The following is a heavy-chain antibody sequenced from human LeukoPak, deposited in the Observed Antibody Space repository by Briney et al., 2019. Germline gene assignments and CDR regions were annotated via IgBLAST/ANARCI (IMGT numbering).Heavy chain of an antibody. CDR1: GGSISSGDYC. D-gene: IGHD3-3*01. Sequence: SETLSLTCTVSGGSISSGDYCWSWIRQPPGKGLEWIGYIYYSGSTYYNPFLKSRVTISIDTSKNQFSLKLSSVTAADTAVYYCARSGRITIFGVVIGPFDYWGQGTLVTVSS. CDR2: IYYSGST. CDR3: ARSGRITIFGVVIGPFDY. J-gene: IGHJ4*02. V-gene: IGHV4-30-4*01.